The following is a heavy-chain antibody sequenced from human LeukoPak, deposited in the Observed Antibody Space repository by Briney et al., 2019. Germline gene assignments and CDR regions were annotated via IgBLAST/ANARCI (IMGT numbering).Heavy chain of an antibody. Sequence: SETLSLTCAVYGGSFSGYYWSWIRQPPGKGLEWIGEINHSGSTNYNPSLKSRVTISVDTSKNQFSLKLSSVTAADTAVYYCAREEVYYGMDVWGQGTTVTVSS. CDR2: INHSGST. J-gene: IGHJ6*02. CDR3: AREEVYYGMDV. CDR1: GGSFSGYY. V-gene: IGHV4-34*01.